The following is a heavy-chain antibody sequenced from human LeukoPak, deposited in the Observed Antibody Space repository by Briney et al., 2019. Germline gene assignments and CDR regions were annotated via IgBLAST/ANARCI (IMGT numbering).Heavy chain of an antibody. D-gene: IGHD6-6*01. J-gene: IGHJ3*02. CDR1: RFTTGFTFSDYG. V-gene: IGHV3-30*18. CDR2: IGNDGRAK. Sequence: GGSLRLSCAGSRFTTGFTFSDYGIHWVRQAPGKGLEWVAVIGNDGRAKYYAASVKGRFTISRDNSKNTLYLQMNSLTTEDTAVYYCVKDLWRSSIAARGGAFDNWGQGTMVTVSS. CDR3: VKDLWRSSIAARGGAFDN.